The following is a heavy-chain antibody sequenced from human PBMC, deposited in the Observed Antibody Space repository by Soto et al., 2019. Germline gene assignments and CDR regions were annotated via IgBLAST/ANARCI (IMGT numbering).Heavy chain of an antibody. CDR2: ISYDGSNK. CDR1: GFTFSSYA. CDR3: ARGVGQILWFGEWAPMDV. V-gene: IGHV3-30-3*01. Sequence: GGSLRLSCAASGFTFSSYAMHWVRQAPGKGLEWVAVISYDGSNKYYADSVKGRFTISRDNSKNTLYLQMNSLRAEDTAVYYCARGVGQILWFGEWAPMDVWGQGTTVTVSS. J-gene: IGHJ6*02. D-gene: IGHD3-10*01.